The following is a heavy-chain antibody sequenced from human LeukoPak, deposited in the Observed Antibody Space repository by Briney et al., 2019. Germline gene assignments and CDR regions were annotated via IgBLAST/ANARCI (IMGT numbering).Heavy chain of an antibody. D-gene: IGHD3-3*01. CDR3: ARGGGGITIFGVVINEYYYYGMDV. Sequence: PGGSLRLSCAASGFTFSSYSMNWVRQAPGKGLEWVSSISSSSYIYYADSVKGRFTISRDNAKNSLYLQMNSLRAEDTAVYYCARGGGGITIFGVVINEYYYYGMDVWGQGTTVTVSS. CDR1: GFTFSSYS. CDR2: ISSSSYI. J-gene: IGHJ6*02. V-gene: IGHV3-21*01.